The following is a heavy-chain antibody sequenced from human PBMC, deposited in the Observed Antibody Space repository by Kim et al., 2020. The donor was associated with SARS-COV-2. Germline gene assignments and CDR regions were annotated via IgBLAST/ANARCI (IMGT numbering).Heavy chain of an antibody. J-gene: IGHJ4*02. V-gene: IGHV3-23*01. CDR1: GFTFRNYH. D-gene: IGHD1-1*01. CDR3: AKRNWHDDVGY. Sequence: GGSLRLSCAASGFTFRNYHMSWVRQAPGKGLEWVSGIGGSGGDTYYADSVRGRFTISRDNSKNTLYLQMNSLRVEDTAVYYCAKRNWHDDVGYWGQGTLVTVSS. CDR2: IGGSGGDT.